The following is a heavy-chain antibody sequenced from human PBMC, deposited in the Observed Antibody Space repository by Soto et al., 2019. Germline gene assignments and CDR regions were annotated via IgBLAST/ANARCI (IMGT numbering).Heavy chain of an antibody. V-gene: IGHV3-23*01. Sequence: VRQAPGKGLEWVSAISGSGGSTYYADSVKGRFTISRDNSKNTLYLQMNSLRAEDTAVYYCAKDRKVLLWFGELTAFDPWGQGTLVTVSS. CDR3: AKDRKVLLWFGELTAFDP. J-gene: IGHJ5*02. CDR2: ISGSGGST. D-gene: IGHD3-10*01.